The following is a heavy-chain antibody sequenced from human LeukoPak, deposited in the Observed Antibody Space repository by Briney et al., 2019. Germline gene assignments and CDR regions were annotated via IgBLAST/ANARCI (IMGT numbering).Heavy chain of an antibody. J-gene: IGHJ4*02. V-gene: IGHV3-53*01. CDR2: IYSGGST. Sequence: GGSLRLSCAASGFTVSSNYMSWVRQAPGKGLEWVSVIYSGGSTYYADSVKGRFTISRDNSKNTLYLQMNSLRAEDTAVYYCARGPPLDTQLLYFDYWGQGTLVTVSS. D-gene: IGHD2-2*01. CDR1: GFTVSSNY. CDR3: ARGPPLDTQLLYFDY.